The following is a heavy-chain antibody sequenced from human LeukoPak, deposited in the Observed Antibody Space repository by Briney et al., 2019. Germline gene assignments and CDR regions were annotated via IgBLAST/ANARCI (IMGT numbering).Heavy chain of an antibody. Sequence: ASVTVSCTASGGTFSSYAISWVRQAPGQGLEWMGGIIPIFGTANYAQKFQGRVTITADESTSTAYMELSSLRSEDTAVYYCARGKGYCSGTNCPVRYYYYGMDVWGQGTTVTVSS. CDR2: IIPIFGTA. V-gene: IGHV1-69*13. J-gene: IGHJ6*02. CDR1: GGTFSSYA. CDR3: ARGKGYCSGTNCPVRYYYYGMDV. D-gene: IGHD2-2*01.